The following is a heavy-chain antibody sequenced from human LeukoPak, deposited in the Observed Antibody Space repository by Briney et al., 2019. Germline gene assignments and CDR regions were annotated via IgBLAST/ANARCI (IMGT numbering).Heavy chain of an antibody. CDR3: AKDLGFHDFWSGYFTSFGREDYYGMDV. V-gene: IGHV3-30*18. J-gene: IGHJ6*02. D-gene: IGHD3-3*01. CDR2: ISYDGSNK. Sequence: GGSLRLSCAASGFTFSSYGMHWVRQAPGKGLEWVAVISYDGSNKYYADSVKGRFTISRDNSKNTLYLQMNSLRAEDTAVYYCAKDLGFHDFWSGYFTSFGREDYYGMDVWGQGTTVTVSS. CDR1: GFTFSSYG.